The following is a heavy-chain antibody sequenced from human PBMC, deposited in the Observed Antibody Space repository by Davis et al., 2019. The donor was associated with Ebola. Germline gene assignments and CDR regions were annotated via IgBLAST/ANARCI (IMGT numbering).Heavy chain of an antibody. V-gene: IGHV3-33*01. J-gene: IGHJ5*02. CDR1: GFTFSSYG. Sequence: GESLKISCAASGFTFSSYGMHWVRQAPGKGLEWVAVIWYDGSNKYYADSVKGRFTISRDNSKNTLYLQMNSLRAEDTAVYYCARGKNYYPSNWFDPWGQGTLVTVSS. CDR2: IWYDGSNK. D-gene: IGHD3-22*01. CDR3: ARGKNYYPSNWFDP.